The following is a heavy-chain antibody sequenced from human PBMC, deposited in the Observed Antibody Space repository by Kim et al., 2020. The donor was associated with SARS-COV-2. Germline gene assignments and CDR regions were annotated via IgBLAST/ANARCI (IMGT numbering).Heavy chain of an antibody. D-gene: IGHD6-13*01. V-gene: IGHV3-23*01. Sequence: GGSLRLSCAASGFTFSSYAMSWVRQAPGKGPEWVSLVSGSGGSTYHADSVMGRFAISRDNSKKTLYLQMNSLRAEDTALYYCAKGESNTWSFFDYWGQGT. J-gene: IGHJ4*02. CDR1: GFTFSSYA. CDR2: VSGSGGST. CDR3: AKGESNTWSFFDY.